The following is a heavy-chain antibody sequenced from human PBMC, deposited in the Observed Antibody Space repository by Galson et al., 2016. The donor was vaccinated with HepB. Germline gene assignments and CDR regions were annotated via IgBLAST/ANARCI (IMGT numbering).Heavy chain of an antibody. CDR1: GFTFGDSY. CDR3: ARGHYEV. D-gene: IGHD3-3*01. Sequence: SLRLSCAASGFTFGDSYMSWIRQAPGKGLEWISCITGSGTVLFYADSVKGRFNISRDNARNSLYLHLNSLRAEDTAVYYCARGHYEVWGQGTLVTVSS. V-gene: IGHV3-11*01. CDR2: ITGSGTVL. J-gene: IGHJ4*02.